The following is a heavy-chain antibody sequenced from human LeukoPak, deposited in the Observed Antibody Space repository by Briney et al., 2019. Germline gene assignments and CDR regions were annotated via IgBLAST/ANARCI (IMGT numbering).Heavy chain of an antibody. J-gene: IGHJ3*02. Sequence: GASVNVSCKASGYTFTGYYMHWVRQAPGQGLEWMGWINPNSGGTNYAQKFQGRVTMTRDTSISTAYMELSRLRSDDTAVYYCARDGRRGGDYVVHAFDIWGQGTMVTVSS. CDR1: GYTFTGYY. V-gene: IGHV1-2*02. CDR3: ARDGRRGGDYVVHAFDI. CDR2: INPNSGGT. D-gene: IGHD2-21*01.